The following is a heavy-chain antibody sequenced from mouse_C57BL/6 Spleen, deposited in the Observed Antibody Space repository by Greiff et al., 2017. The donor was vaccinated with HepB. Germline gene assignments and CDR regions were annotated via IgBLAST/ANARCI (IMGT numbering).Heavy chain of an antibody. Sequence: QVQLQQPGAELVKPGASVKMSCKASGYTFTSYWITWVKQRPGQGLEWIGDIYPGSGSTNYNEKFKSKATLAVDTSSSTAYMPLSSLTSEDSAVYYCSYYGRERGFADWGQGTLVTVSA. J-gene: IGHJ3*01. CDR3: SYYGRERGFAD. CDR2: IYPGSGST. V-gene: IGHV1-55*01. D-gene: IGHD1-1*01. CDR1: GYTFTSYW.